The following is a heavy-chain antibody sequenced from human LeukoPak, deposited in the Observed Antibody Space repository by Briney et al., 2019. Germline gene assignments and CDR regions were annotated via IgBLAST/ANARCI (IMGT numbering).Heavy chain of an antibody. V-gene: IGHV3-33*06. J-gene: IGHJ4*02. CDR1: GFTFSYYG. Sequence: GGSLRLSCAASGFTFSYYGVHWVRQAPGKGLDWVAVICYDGSYIYYADSVKGPFTIPINNSKNTMYLQMNSLRAEHTAVYYCAKIVQFTAATGTGLDYWGQGTLVTVSP. D-gene: IGHD6-13*01. CDR3: AKIVQFTAATGTGLDY. CDR2: ICYDGSYI.